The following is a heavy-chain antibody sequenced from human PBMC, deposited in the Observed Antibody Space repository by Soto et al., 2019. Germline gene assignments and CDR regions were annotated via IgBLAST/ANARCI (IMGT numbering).Heavy chain of an antibody. CDR2: LSDSGEST. CDR3: ARSSWSSKSNFFDY. V-gene: IGHV3-23*01. D-gene: IGHD6-13*01. Sequence: QPGGSLRLSCAASGFTFGSYAMSWVRQAPGKGLEWVSSLSDSGESTYYADSVKGRLTISRDNSENTLDLQMNGLRAEDTAVYYCARSSWSSKSNFFDYWGQGTLVTVSS. J-gene: IGHJ4*02. CDR1: GFTFGSYA.